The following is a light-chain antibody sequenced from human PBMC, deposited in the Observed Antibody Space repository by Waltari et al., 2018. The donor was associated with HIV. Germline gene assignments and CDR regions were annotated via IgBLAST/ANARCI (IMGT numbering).Light chain of an antibody. V-gene: IGKV3-20*01. CDR2: GAS. Sequence: VLTQSPDIVSLSPGERATLSCRAAGIVSLGYLAWYQQKPGQAPRLLIYGASIRASGIPDRFGGSGSGTDFTLIISRLEPEDFAVYFCQQYGSSPLTFGGGTKVEIK. CDR3: QQYGSSPLT. CDR1: GIVSLGY. J-gene: IGKJ4*01.